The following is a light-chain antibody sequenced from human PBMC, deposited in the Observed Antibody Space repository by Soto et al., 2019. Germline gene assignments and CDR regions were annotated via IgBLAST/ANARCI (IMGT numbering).Light chain of an antibody. CDR2: DAS. J-gene: IGKJ1*01. CDR3: QQRSSWPRT. Sequence: EIVLTQSPATLSLSPGERATHSCRASQSVSSFLAWYQQKPGQAPRLLIYDASNRATGIPARFSGSGSGTDFTLTINSLDPEDFALYYCQQRSSWPRTFGQGTKVEIK. V-gene: IGKV3-11*01. CDR1: QSVSSF.